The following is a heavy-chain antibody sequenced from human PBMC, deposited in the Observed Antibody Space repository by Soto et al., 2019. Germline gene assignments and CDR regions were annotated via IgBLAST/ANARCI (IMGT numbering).Heavy chain of an antibody. V-gene: IGHV4-59*12. Sequence: SETLSLTCTVSGGSISSYYWSWIRQPPGKGLEWIGYIYYSGSTNYNPSLKSRVTISVDTSKNQFSLKLTSVTAADTAVYYCARGAGLHDCTNGVCYRYYYYGMDVWGQGTTVTVSS. CDR2: IYYSGST. CDR1: GGSISSYY. CDR3: ARGAGLHDCTNGVCYRYYYYGMDV. J-gene: IGHJ6*02. D-gene: IGHD2-8*01.